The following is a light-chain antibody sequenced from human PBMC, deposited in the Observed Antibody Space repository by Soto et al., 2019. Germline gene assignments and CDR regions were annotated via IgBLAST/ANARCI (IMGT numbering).Light chain of an antibody. CDR3: AAWDDSLNGPVV. CDR2: SNN. CDR1: SSNIGSNT. Sequence: QSVLTQPPSASGTPGQRVTISCCGSSSNIGSNTVNWYQQLPGTAPKLLIYSNNQRPSGVPDRFSGSKSGTSASLAISGLQSEDEADYYCAAWDDSLNGPVVFGGGTKVTVL. J-gene: IGLJ2*01. V-gene: IGLV1-44*01.